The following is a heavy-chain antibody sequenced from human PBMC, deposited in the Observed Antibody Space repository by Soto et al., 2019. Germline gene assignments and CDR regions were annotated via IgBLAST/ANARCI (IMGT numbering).Heavy chain of an antibody. CDR3: SLVAAIPGYYYYYGMDV. Sequence: SETLSLTCTVSGGSISSGDYYWSWIRQPPGKGLEWIGYIYYSGSAYYNPSLKSRVTISVDTSKNQFSLKLSSVTAADTAVYYCSLVAAIPGYYYYYGMDVWGQGTTVTVS. CDR2: IYYSGSA. D-gene: IGHD2-15*01. V-gene: IGHV4-30-4*01. J-gene: IGHJ6*02. CDR1: GGSISSGDYY.